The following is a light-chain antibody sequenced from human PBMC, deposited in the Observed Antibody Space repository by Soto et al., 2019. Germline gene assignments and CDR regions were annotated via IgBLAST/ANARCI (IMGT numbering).Light chain of an antibody. CDR1: SSDVGAYNY. V-gene: IGLV2-8*01. CDR3: SSHAGNNNYV. Sequence: QAVLTQAPSASGCVGQSVTISCTGTSSDVGAYNYVSWYQQHPGKAPKLMIYEVSKRPSGVPDRFSGSKSGYTASLTVSGLQAEDEADYYCSSHAGNNNYVFGTGTKV. CDR2: EVS. J-gene: IGLJ1*01.